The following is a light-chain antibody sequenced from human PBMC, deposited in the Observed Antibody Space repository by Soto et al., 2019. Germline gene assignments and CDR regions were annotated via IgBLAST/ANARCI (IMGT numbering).Light chain of an antibody. CDR3: CSYAGSVV. J-gene: IGLJ2*01. Sequence: QSALTQPASVSGSPGQSITISCTGTSSDVGSYNLVSWYQQHPGKAPKLIIYEGSKRPSGVSNRFSGSKSGSTASLTISGLQAEDEADYYCCSYAGSVVFGGGTKLTVL. CDR2: EGS. V-gene: IGLV2-23*01. CDR1: SSDVGSYNL.